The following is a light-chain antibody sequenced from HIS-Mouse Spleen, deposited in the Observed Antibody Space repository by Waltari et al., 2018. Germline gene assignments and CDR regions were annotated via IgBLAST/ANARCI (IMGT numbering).Light chain of an antibody. CDR3: QQYGSSPTWT. CDR1: QSVSSSY. Sequence: EIVLTQSPGTLSLSPGERATLSCRASQSVSSSYLAWYQQKPGQAPRLLLYGASSRATGIPDRCSCSGSGTDFTLTISRLEPEDFAVYYCQQYGSSPTWTFGQGTKVEIK. V-gene: IGKV3-20*01. CDR2: GAS. J-gene: IGKJ1*01.